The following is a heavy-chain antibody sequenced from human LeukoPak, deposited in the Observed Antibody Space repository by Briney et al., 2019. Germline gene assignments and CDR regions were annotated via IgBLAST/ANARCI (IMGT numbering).Heavy chain of an antibody. CDR3: ASSGYDYVWGSYRQGY. D-gene: IGHD3-16*02. CDR2: ISGSGGST. J-gene: IGHJ4*02. Sequence: GSLRLSCAASGFTFSSYAMSWVRQAPGKGLEWVSAISGSGGSTYYADSVKGRFTISRDNSKNTLYLQMNSLRAEDTAVYYCASSGYDYVWGSYRQGYWGQGTLVTVSS. CDR1: GFTFSSYA. V-gene: IGHV3-23*01.